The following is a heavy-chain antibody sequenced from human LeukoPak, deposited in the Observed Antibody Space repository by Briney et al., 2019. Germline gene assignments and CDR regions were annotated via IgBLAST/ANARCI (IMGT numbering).Heavy chain of an antibody. J-gene: IGHJ4*02. CDR1: GFTFSSYG. D-gene: IGHD4-17*01. CDR2: IRYDGSNK. V-gene: IGHV3-30*02. CDR3: AKEAYSTTVNYFDY. Sequence: GGSLRLSCAASGFTFSSYGMHWVRQAPGKGLEWVAFIRYDGSNKYYADSVKGRFTISRDNSKNTLYLQMNSLRAEDTAVYYCAKEAYSTTVNYFDYWGQGTLVTVSS.